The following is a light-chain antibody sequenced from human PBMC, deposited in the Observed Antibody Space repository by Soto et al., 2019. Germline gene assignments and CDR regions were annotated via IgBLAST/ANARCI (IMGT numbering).Light chain of an antibody. V-gene: IGKV3-20*01. J-gene: IGKJ1*01. CDR3: HQYGTSVGT. CDR1: QSVSSSY. CDR2: AAS. Sequence: MVLTQSPGTLSLSPGERATLSCRASQSVSSSYLAWYQQKPGQAPRLLIYAASSRATGIPDRFSGSGSGTDFTLTISRLEPEDFAVYYCHQYGTSVGTFGQGTKVDI.